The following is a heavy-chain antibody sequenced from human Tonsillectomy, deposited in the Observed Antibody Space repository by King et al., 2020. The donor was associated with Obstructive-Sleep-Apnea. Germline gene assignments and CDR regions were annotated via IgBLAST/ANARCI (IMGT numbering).Heavy chain of an antibody. CDR3: ARADYGDCAFDY. D-gene: IGHD4-17*01. V-gene: IGHV3-30-3*01. Sequence: VQLVESGGGVVQPGRSLRLSCAASGFIFSSYAMHWVRQAPGKGLEWVALISYDGSNKYYADSVKGRFTISRDNSKNTLYLQMNSLRAEDTGVHYCARADYGDCAFDYWGQGTLVTVSS. CDR1: GFIFSSYA. J-gene: IGHJ4*02. CDR2: ISYDGSNK.